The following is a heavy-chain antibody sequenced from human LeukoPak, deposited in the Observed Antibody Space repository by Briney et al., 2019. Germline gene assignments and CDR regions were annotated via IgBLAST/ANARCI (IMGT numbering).Heavy chain of an antibody. CDR2: IYPRDSDT. Sequence: GESLQISCKGSGYNFTNYWIAWVRQMPGKGLEWMGIIYPRDSDTRYSPSFQGQVTISADKSISTAYLQWSSPKASDTAVYYCARPMEMTTITVLDIWGQGTMVTVSS. J-gene: IGHJ3*02. D-gene: IGHD5-24*01. CDR1: GYNFTNYW. V-gene: IGHV5-51*01. CDR3: ARPMEMTTITVLDI.